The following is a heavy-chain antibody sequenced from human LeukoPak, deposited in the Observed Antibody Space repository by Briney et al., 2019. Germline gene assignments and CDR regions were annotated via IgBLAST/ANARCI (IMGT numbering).Heavy chain of an antibody. D-gene: IGHD3-10*01. CDR3: ARVLGYYYGSGKAFDI. CDR1: GHTFTSYA. J-gene: IGHJ3*02. Sequence: ASVSVSCKASGHTFTSYAMNWVRQAPGQGLEWMGWINTNTGNPTYAQGFTGRFVFSLDTSVSTAYLQISSLKAEDTAVYYCARVLGYYYGSGKAFDIWGQGTMVTVSS. V-gene: IGHV7-4-1*02. CDR2: INTNTGNP.